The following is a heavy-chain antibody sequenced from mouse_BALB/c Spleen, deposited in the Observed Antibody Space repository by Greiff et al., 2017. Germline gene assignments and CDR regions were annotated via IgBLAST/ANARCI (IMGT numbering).Heavy chain of an antibody. D-gene: IGHD2-2*01. Sequence: VKLMESGAELVRPGTSVKVSCKASGYAFTNYLIEWVKQRPGQGLEWIGVINPGSGGTNYNEKFKGKATLTADKSSSTAYMQLSSLTSDDSAVYFCARGGLRWYFDVWGAGTTVTVSS. CDR2: INPGSGGT. CDR1: GYAFTNYL. J-gene: IGHJ1*01. CDR3: ARGGLRWYFDV. V-gene: IGHV1-54*01.